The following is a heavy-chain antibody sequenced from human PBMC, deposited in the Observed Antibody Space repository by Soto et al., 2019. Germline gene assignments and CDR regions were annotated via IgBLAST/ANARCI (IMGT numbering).Heavy chain of an antibody. CDR3: ARGVESTGIFDY. D-gene: IGHD2-15*01. CDR1: GFTFSGYW. CDR2: IDQDGSEK. V-gene: IGHV3-7*01. J-gene: IGHJ4*02. Sequence: EVQLVESGGGLVQPGGSLRLSCAASGFTFSGYWMNWVRQAPGKGLEWVANIDQDGSEKYYVDSVRGRFTISRHNAKNSLYLQMNSLRAEDTAVYCCARGVESTGIFDYWGQGTLVPVSS.